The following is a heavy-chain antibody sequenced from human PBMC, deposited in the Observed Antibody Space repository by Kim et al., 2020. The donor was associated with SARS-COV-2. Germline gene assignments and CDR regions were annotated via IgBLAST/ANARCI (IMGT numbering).Heavy chain of an antibody. Sequence: GGSLRLSCAASGFTFDDYAMHWVRQAPGKGLEWVSGISWNSGSIGYADSVKGRFTISRDNAKNSLYLQMNSLRAEDTALYYCAKDMDQWLADNWFDPWGQGTLVTVSS. D-gene: IGHD6-19*01. CDR3: AKDMDQWLADNWFDP. V-gene: IGHV3-9*01. CDR2: ISWNSGSI. J-gene: IGHJ5*02. CDR1: GFTFDDYA.